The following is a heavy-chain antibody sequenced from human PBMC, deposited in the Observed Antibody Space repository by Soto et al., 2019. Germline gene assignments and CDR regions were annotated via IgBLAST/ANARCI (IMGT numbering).Heavy chain of an antibody. Sequence: QVHLVQSGXEVKKXGXSVKVSCKGSGYAFTTYGITWVRQAPGQGLEWMGWISAHNGNTNYAQKLQGRVTVTRDTSTSTAYMELRSLRSDDTAVYYCARGRYGDYWGQGALVTVSS. V-gene: IGHV1-18*01. D-gene: IGHD1-1*01. CDR3: ARGRYGDY. J-gene: IGHJ4*02. CDR1: GYAFTTYG. CDR2: ISAHNGNT.